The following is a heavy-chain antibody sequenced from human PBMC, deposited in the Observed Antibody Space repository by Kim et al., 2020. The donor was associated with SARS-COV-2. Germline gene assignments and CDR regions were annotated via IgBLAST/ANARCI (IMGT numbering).Heavy chain of an antibody. V-gene: IGHV3-23*01. J-gene: IGHJ4*02. D-gene: IGHD4-4*01. Sequence: ADSVPGRFTLSRDNSKNALKLEMNSLRAEDTVLYYWAKVTTITAPFYDYWGQGTLVTVSS. CDR3: AKVTTITAPFYDY.